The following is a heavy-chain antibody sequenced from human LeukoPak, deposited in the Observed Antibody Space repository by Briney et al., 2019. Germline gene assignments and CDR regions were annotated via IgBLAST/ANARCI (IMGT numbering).Heavy chain of an antibody. CDR3: AKHLDCSSTSCYDNWFDP. CDR1: GFTFSSYA. Sequence: GGSLRLSCAASGFTFSSYAMSWVRQAPGKGLEWVSAISGSGGSTYYADSVKGRFTISRDNSKNTLYLQMNSLRAEDTAVYYCAKHLDCSSTSCYDNWFDPWGQGTPVTVSS. V-gene: IGHV3-23*01. CDR2: ISGSGGST. J-gene: IGHJ5*02. D-gene: IGHD2-2*01.